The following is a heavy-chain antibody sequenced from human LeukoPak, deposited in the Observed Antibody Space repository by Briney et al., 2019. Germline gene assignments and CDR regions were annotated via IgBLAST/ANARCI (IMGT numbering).Heavy chain of an antibody. V-gene: IGHV4-4*09. J-gene: IGHJ5*02. Sequence: SETLSLTCTVSGGSISSYYWSWIRQPPGKGLEWIGYIYTNGSTNYNPSLKNRGTISVDTSKNKSSLKLSPVTAADTAVVYYARHEGSSWYGLGGNNWFDPWGQGTLVTVSS. D-gene: IGHD6-13*01. CDR1: GGSISSYY. CDR3: ARHEGSSWYGLGGNNWFDP. CDR2: IYTNGST.